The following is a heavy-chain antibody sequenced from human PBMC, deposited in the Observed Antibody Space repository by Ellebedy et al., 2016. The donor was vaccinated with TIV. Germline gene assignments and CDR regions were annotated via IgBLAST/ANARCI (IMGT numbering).Heavy chain of an antibody. V-gene: IGHV3-23*01. CDR1: GFTFSIYT. CDR3: ARGDVGAFDL. J-gene: IGHJ3*01. D-gene: IGHD5-24*01. CDR2: FTSSGDRA. Sequence: GGSLRLSXAASGFTFSIYTMTWVRQAPGKGLEWVSSFTSSGDRANYAESVKGRLTISRDNAKNTVLLQMNSLRADDTAIYYCARGDVGAFDLWGQGTMVTVSS.